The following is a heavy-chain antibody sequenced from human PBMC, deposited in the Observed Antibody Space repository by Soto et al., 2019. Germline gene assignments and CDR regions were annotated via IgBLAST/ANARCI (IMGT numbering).Heavy chain of an antibody. CDR1: GFTFSIYW. V-gene: IGHV3-74*01. D-gene: IGHD6-6*01. Sequence: EVQLVESGGGLVQPGGSLRLSCAASGFTFSIYWMHWVRQAPGKRLVWVSRINTDGSSTSYADSVKGRFTISRDNGKTTLYLQMNSLTAEDTAVYCCARGETRHSSSSVYCGQGTLGTVSS. CDR2: INTDGSST. J-gene: IGHJ4*02. CDR3: ARGETRHSSSSVY.